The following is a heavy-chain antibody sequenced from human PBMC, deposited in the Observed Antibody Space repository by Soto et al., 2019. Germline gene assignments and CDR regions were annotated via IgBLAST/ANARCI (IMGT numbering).Heavy chain of an antibody. V-gene: IGHV1-18*01. Sequence: GASVKVSCKASGYTFSSYGISWVRQAPGQGLEWMGWISGYNGNTNFSQNLQGRVTMTTDTPTSTAFMELSSLRSEDTAVYYCARDPGYSYGYNWGQGTLVTVSS. CDR2: ISGYNGNT. D-gene: IGHD5-18*01. CDR1: GYTFSSYG. CDR3: ARDPGYSYGYN. J-gene: IGHJ4*02.